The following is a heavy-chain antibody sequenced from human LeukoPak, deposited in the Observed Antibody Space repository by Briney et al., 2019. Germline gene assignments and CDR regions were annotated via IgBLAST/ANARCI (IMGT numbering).Heavy chain of an antibody. D-gene: IGHD3-10*01. Sequence: PSETLSLTCTVSGGSISSGDYYWSWIRQPPGKGLEWIGYIYYSGSTYYNPSLKSRVTISVDTSKNQFSLKLSSVTAADTAVYYCATVRRHGSGRIDYWGQGTLVTVSS. CDR3: ATVRRHGSGRIDY. CDR1: GGSISSGDYY. CDR2: IYYSGST. J-gene: IGHJ4*02. V-gene: IGHV4-30-4*01.